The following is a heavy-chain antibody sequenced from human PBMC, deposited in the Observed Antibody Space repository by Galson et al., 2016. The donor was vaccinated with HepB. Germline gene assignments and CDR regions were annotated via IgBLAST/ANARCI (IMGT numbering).Heavy chain of an antibody. CDR3: ARGAPFTTVVASYYFDY. CDR2: IIPIFGTS. J-gene: IGHJ4*02. CDR1: GGTFPSYS. Sequence: SVKVSCKASGGTFPSYSIGWVRQAPGQGLEWMGGIIPIFGTSNYAQNFQGRLTIAADDSTGTAYMEPSSLRSEDTAVYYCARGAPFTTVVASYYFDYWGLGTLVTVSS. V-gene: IGHV1-69*13. D-gene: IGHD4-23*01.